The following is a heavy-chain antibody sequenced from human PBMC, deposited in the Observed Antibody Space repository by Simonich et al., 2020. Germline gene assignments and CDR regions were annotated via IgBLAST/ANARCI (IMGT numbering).Heavy chain of an antibody. CDR3: VRPDSGYDYFDY. V-gene: IGHV5-51*03. Sequence: EVQLVQSGAEVKKPGESLKISCKGSGYSFTSYWIGWVRQMLGKGLEWMGITYPGDSTTRHSPSFQGQVTTSADKSISTAYLQWSSLKASDTAMEYCVRPDSGYDYFDYWGQGTLVTVSS. CDR1: GYSFTSYW. D-gene: IGHD5-12*01. CDR2: TYPGDSTT. J-gene: IGHJ4*02.